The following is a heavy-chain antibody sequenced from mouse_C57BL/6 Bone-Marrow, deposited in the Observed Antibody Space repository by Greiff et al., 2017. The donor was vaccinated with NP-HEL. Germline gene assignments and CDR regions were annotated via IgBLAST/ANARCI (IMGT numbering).Heavy chain of an antibody. CDR1: EYAFPSHD. CDR2: INSDGGST. D-gene: IGHD2-3*01. V-gene: IGHV5-2*01. J-gene: IGHJ4*01. Sequence: EVLLVESGGGLVQPGESLKLSCESNEYAFPSHDMSWVRKTPEKRLELVAAINSDGGSTYYPDTMERRVIISRDNTKKTLYLQMSSLRSEDTALYYCARGGYYVDYAMDYWGQGTSVTVSS. CDR3: ARGGYYVDYAMDY.